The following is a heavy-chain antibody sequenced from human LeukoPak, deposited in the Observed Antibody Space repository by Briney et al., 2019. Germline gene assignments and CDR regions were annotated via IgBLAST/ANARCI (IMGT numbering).Heavy chain of an antibody. D-gene: IGHD5-12*01. J-gene: IGHJ4*02. V-gene: IGHV4-59*08. Sequence: KTSETLSLTCTVSGGSISKTYYWSWIRQSPGMGLEWIGYIHFSGDTNYNPSLKSRVTISRDTSNNQFFLRLSSVTAADTAMYYCARRGGYDPYFDYWGQGALVIVSS. CDR3: ARRGGYDPYFDY. CDR2: IHFSGDT. CDR1: GGSISKTYY.